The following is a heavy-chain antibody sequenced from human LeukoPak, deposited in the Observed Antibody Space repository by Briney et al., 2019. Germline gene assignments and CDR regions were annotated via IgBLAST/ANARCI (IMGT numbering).Heavy chain of an antibody. CDR3: TRVTTPDDSSGYYWEGRGYYFDY. CDR1: GFTFGDYA. J-gene: IGHJ4*02. D-gene: IGHD3-22*01. V-gene: IGHV3-49*03. Sequence: PGGSLRLSCTASGFTFGDYAMSWFRQAPGKGLEWVGFIRSKAYGGTTEYAASVKGRFTISRDDSKSIAYLQMNSLKTEDTAVYYCTRVTTPDDSSGYYWEGRGYYFDYWGQGTLVTVSS. CDR2: IRSKAYGGTT.